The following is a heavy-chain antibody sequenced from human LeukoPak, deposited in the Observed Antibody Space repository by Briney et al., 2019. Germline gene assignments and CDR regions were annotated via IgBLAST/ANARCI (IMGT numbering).Heavy chain of an antibody. V-gene: IGHV1-69*13. D-gene: IGHD5-12*01. CDR3: ARAYSGYDFFDY. CDR1: GGTFSRYA. J-gene: IGHJ4*02. CDR2: IIPIFGTA. Sequence: ASVQVSCKASGGTFSRYAISWVRQAPGQGLEWMGGIIPIFGTANYAQKFQGRVTITADESTSTAYMEVSSLRSEDTAVYYCARAYSGYDFFDYWGQGILVTVSS.